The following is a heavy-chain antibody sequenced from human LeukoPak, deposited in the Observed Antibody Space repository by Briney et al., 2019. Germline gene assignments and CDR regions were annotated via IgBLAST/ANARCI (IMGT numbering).Heavy chain of an antibody. CDR2: IYSDGST. CDR3: ARDKGTSYLSSFDY. Sequence: GGSLRLSCAASGFTFNNYIMNWVRQAPGKGLEWVSEIYSDGSTYYADSVKGRFTISRDNSKNTLYLQMNSLRAADTAVYYCARDKGTSYLSSFDYWGQGTLVTVSS. D-gene: IGHD6-6*01. V-gene: IGHV3-66*02. J-gene: IGHJ4*02. CDR1: GFTFNNYI.